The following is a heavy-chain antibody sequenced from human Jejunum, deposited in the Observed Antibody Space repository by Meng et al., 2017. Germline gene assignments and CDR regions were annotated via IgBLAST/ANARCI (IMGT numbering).Heavy chain of an antibody. V-gene: IGHV3-23*04. Sequence: EGWVVGAGGGLVQPGGALRLSVAASGFTFSSYAMSWVRQAPGKGLEWVSSISGGGGSAYYADSVKGRFTISRDNSGNTLYLQMNSLRAEDTAVYYCAKDFRGIAAGGGEKSWGQGTLVTVSS. J-gene: IGHJ5*02. D-gene: IGHD6-13*01. CDR2: ISGGGGSA. CDR1: GFTFSSYA. CDR3: AKDFRGIAAGGGEKS.